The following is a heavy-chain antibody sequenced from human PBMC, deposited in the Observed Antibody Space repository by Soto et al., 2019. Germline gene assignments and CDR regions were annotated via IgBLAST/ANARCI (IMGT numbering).Heavy chain of an antibody. Sequence: GASVKVSCKVSGYTLTGLSIHWVRQAPGKGLEWMGGFHREDGETTYAQMFQGRVIMTEDSSTDTGYMELSSLRFEDTAVYYCAHAGGIVSAIMYFDPGGQGTQVTVPS. CDR3: AHAGGIVSAIMYFDP. D-gene: IGHD3-16*01. J-gene: IGHJ4*02. CDR1: GYTLTGLS. V-gene: IGHV1-24*01. CDR2: FHREDGET.